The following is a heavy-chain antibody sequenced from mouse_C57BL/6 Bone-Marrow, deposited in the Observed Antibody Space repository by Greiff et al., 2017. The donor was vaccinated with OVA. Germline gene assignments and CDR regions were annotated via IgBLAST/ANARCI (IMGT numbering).Heavy chain of an antibody. Sequence: QVQLQQPGAELVKPGASVKLSCKASGYTFTSYWMQWVKQRPGQGLEWIGEIDPSDSYPNYNQQFKGKATLTVDTSSSTAYMQLSSLTSEDSAVYYCGREKISRFFAYWGQGTLVTVSA. CDR1: GYTFTSYW. CDR2: IDPSDSYP. CDR3: GREKISRFFAY. J-gene: IGHJ3*01. V-gene: IGHV1-50*01.